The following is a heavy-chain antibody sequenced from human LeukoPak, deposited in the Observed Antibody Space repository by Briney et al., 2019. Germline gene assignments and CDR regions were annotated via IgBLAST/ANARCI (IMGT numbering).Heavy chain of an antibody. Sequence: SETLSLTCTVSGGSISSSSYYWGWIRQPPGKGLEWIGSIYYSGSTYYNPSLKSRVTISVDTSKNQFSLKLSSVTAADTAVYYCARDRPPTMVRGVVWGQGTLVTVSS. V-gene: IGHV4-39*07. CDR1: GGSISSSSYY. J-gene: IGHJ4*02. CDR2: IYYSGST. D-gene: IGHD3-10*01. CDR3: ARDRPPTMVRGVV.